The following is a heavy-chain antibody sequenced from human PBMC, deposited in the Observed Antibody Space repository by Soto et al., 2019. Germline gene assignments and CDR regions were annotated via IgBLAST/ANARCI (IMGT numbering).Heavy chain of an antibody. CDR3: AKDGVRMVRGVIIG. Sequence: GGSLRLSCAASGFTFSSYAMSWVLQAPGKGLEWVSAISGSGGSTYYADSVKGRFTISRDNSKNTLYLQMNSLRAEDTAVYYCAKDGVRMVRGVIIGWGQGTLVTVSS. CDR1: GFTFSSYA. CDR2: ISGSGGST. D-gene: IGHD3-10*01. J-gene: IGHJ4*02. V-gene: IGHV3-23*01.